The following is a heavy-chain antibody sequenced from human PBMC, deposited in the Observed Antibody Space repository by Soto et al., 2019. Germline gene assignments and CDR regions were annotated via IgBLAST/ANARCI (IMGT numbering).Heavy chain of an antibody. J-gene: IGHJ5*02. Sequence: ASVKGACKTSGYTYTVDYVRWVRQAKRQGLEWMGWMNPNSGNTGYAQKFQGRVTMTRNTSISTAYMELSSLRSEDTAVYYCARTNYYDTSGHPNWFDPWGQGTLVTVSS. CDR2: MNPNSGNT. V-gene: IGHV1-8*01. CDR3: ARTNYYDTSGHPNWFDP. CDR1: GYTYTVDY. D-gene: IGHD3-22*01.